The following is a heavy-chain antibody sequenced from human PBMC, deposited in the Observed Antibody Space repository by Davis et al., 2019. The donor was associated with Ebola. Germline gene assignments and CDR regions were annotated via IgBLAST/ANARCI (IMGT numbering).Heavy chain of an antibody. Sequence: MPSETLSLTCAVSGGYISSGGYSWNWIRQPPGKGLEWIGYIFHNGNAYYNPSLESRVTMSLDMSKQQFSLNLSSVTAADTAVYYCARGADTAMVSMDVWGQGTTVTVSS. D-gene: IGHD5-18*01. CDR2: IFHNGNA. J-gene: IGHJ6*02. CDR3: ARGADTAMVSMDV. V-gene: IGHV4-30-2*01. CDR1: GGYISSGGYS.